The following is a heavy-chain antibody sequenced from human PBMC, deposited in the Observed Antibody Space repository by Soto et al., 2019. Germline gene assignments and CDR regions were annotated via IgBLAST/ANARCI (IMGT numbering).Heavy chain of an antibody. D-gene: IGHD6-13*01. J-gene: IGHJ4*02. V-gene: IGHV4-39*07. CDR3: ARDRSGAAADYFAF. Sequence: PSETLSLTCTVSGGSISSTIYYWGWIRQPPGKGLEWIGSIYYSGSTYYNPSLKSRVTISVDTSKNQFSLKLSSVTAADTAVYYCARDRSGAAADYFAFWGQGTLVTVSS. CDR2: IYYSGST. CDR1: GGSISSTIYY.